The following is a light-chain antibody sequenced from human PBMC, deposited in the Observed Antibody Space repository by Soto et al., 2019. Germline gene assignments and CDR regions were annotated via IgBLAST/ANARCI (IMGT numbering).Light chain of an antibody. CDR2: GAS. J-gene: IGKJ3*01. CDR1: QSVSSSY. CDR3: QQYGISPTT. V-gene: IGKV3-20*01. Sequence: ETVLTQSPGTLSLSPGERATLSCRASQSVSSSYLAWYQQKPGQAPRLLIYGASSRATGIPVRFSGSGSGTDFILTISRLEPEDFAVYYCQQYGISPTTFGPGTKVDIK.